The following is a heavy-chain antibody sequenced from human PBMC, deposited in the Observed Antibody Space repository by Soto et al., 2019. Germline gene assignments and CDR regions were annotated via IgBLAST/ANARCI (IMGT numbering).Heavy chain of an antibody. D-gene: IGHD3-22*01. V-gene: IGHV3-9*01. J-gene: IGHJ4*02. Sequence: GGSLRLSCVASGFTFDDYAIHWVRQTPGKGLEWVSGLTWNGEVLGYADSVKGRFTISRDNGKNSLYLEMNSLRPEDTALYYCVKDSEGSGYLTHLDYWGQGTLVTVSS. CDR3: VKDSEGSGYLTHLDY. CDR1: GFTFDDYA. CDR2: LTWNGEVL.